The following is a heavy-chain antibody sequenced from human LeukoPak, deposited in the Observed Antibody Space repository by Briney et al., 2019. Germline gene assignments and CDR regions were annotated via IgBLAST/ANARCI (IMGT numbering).Heavy chain of an antibody. D-gene: IGHD1-26*01. CDR2: INIDGVTT. V-gene: IGHV3-64D*06. CDR3: VKDRIGSYAFDI. J-gene: IGHJ3*02. CDR1: GFTFGSYA. Sequence: PGGSLRLSCSASGFTFGSYAMHWVRQAPGKGLEYVSTINIDGVTTYYADPVKGRFTISRDNSKNTLFLQMSSLRAEDTAVYYCVKDRIGSYAFDIWGQGTMVTVSS.